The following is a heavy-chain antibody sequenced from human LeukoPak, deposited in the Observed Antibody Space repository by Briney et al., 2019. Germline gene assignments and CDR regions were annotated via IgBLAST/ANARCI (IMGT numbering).Heavy chain of an antibody. CDR3: ARVIMEPESGYYGMDV. D-gene: IGHD1-1*01. Sequence: GASVKVSCKASGYTFTSYGISWVRQAPGQGLEWMGWISAYNGNTNYAQKLQGRVTMTTDTSTSTAYMELRSLRSDDTAVYYCARVIMEPESGYYGMDVWGQGTTVTVSS. CDR1: GYTFTSYG. J-gene: IGHJ6*02. CDR2: ISAYNGNT. V-gene: IGHV1-18*01.